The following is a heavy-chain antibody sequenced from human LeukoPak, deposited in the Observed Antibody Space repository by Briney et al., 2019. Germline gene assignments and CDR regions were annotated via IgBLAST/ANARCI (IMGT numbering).Heavy chain of an antibody. J-gene: IGHJ4*02. CDR2: IYYSDDT. CDR3: VRGQRLLPY. D-gene: IGHD3-22*01. Sequence: SETLSLTCTVSGGSISGFYWTWIRQPPGKGLEWIGYIYYSDDTDYNPSLKSRVTISVDTSNNQVSLKLNSVTASDTAVYYCVRGQRLLPYWGQGILVTVSS. V-gene: IGHV4-59*01. CDR1: GGSISGFY.